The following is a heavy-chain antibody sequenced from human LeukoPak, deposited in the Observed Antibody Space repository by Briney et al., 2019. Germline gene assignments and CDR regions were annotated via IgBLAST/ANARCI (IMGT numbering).Heavy chain of an antibody. D-gene: IGHD3-16*02. J-gene: IGHJ4*02. V-gene: IGHV3-30*03. CDR2: ISYDGSHK. Sequence: GGSLRLSCAASGFTFSSYGMHWVRQAPDKGLEWVALISYDGSHKYYADSVKGRFTISRDNSKNTLYLQMNSLRAEDTAVYYCAMWTLGDLSSSFDYWGQGTLVTVSS. CDR3: AMWTLGDLSSSFDY. CDR1: GFTFSSYG.